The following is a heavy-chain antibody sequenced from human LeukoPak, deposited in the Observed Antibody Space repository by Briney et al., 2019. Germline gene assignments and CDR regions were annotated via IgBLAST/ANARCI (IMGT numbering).Heavy chain of an antibody. J-gene: IGHJ3*02. V-gene: IGHV1-69*01. CDR3: AREFRPRLRSDAFDI. CDR1: GGTYSSYA. Sequence: SVTVSFMASGGTYSSYAISWVRPAPGQGLEWMGGIIPIFGTANYAQKFQGRVTITADESTSTAYMELSSLRSEDTAVYYCAREFRPRLRSDAFDIWARGTMVTVSS. D-gene: IGHD2-15*01. CDR2: IIPIFGTA.